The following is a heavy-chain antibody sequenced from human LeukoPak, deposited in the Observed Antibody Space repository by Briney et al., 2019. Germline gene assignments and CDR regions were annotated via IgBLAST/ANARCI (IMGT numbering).Heavy chain of an antibody. D-gene: IGHD3-3*01. CDR3: VRGGEAGFDY. CDR1: GFTVDSNF. CDR2: IYRGGGT. Sequence: GGSLRLSCSASGFTVDSNFMSWVRQAPGKGVEWVAVIYRGGGTHYADSVKGRFTISRDTSKNTLFLQINSLRADDTAVYYCVRGGEAGFDYWGQGTRVIVSS. J-gene: IGHJ4*02. V-gene: IGHV3-53*01.